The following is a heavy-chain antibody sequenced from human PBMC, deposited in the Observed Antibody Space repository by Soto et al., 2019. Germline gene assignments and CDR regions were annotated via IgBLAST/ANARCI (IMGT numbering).Heavy chain of an antibody. Sequence: QVQLVQSGAEVKKPGSSVKVSCKAPGGTFSTYAISWVRQAPGQGLEWMGGVIPIFGTPKYAQKFQGRVTMTADDSTSAGYMELRRLRSADTAVYYCARSQGGSSSLDIYYYYYYGMDVWGQGTRVTVSS. CDR3: ARSQGGSSSLDIYYYYYYGMDV. J-gene: IGHJ6*02. V-gene: IGHV1-69*01. CDR1: GGTFSTYA. D-gene: IGHD2-15*01. CDR2: VIPIFGTP.